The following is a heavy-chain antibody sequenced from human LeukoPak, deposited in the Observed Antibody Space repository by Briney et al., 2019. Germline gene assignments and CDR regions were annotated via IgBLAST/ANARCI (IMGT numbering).Heavy chain of an antibody. CDR1: GGSIRGYY. J-gene: IGHJ6*02. CDR2: IYTSGST. Sequence: SETLSLTCTVSGGSIRGYYWSWIQQPAGKGLEWIGRIYTSGSTNYNPSLKGRVTVSVDTSKNQFSLKLSSVTAADTAVYYCAREDYHTSGTESGFYYYYGMDVWGQGTTVTVSS. V-gene: IGHV4-4*07. D-gene: IGHD3-10*01. CDR3: AREDYHTSGTESGFYYYYGMDV.